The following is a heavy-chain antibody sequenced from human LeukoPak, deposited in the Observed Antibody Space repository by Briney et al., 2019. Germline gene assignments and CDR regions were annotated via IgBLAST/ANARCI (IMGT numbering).Heavy chain of an antibody. CDR1: GYTFTGYY. Sequence: ASVKVSCKASGYTFTGYYIHWVRQAPGQGLEWMGRIYPNSGGANYAQKFQGRVTMTRDTSISTAYMELSRLRSDDTAVYYCARDRGVTMIVVADNWFDPWGQGTLVTVSS. CDR2: IYPNSGGA. J-gene: IGHJ5*02. D-gene: IGHD3-22*01. V-gene: IGHV1-2*06. CDR3: ARDRGVTMIVVADNWFDP.